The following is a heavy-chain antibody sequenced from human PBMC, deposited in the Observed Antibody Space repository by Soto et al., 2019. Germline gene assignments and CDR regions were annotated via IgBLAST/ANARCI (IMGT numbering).Heavy chain of an antibody. CDR2: ISAYNGNT. V-gene: IGHV1-18*01. D-gene: IGHD2-21*01. CDR1: GYTFTSYG. CDR3: ASGPGLFNMYYFDY. J-gene: IGHJ4*02. Sequence: ASVKVSCKASGYTFTSYGISWVRQAPGQGLEWMGWISAYNGNTNYAQKLQGRVTMTTDTSTSTAYMELRSLRSDDTAVYYCASGPGLFNMYYFDYWGQGTLVTVSS.